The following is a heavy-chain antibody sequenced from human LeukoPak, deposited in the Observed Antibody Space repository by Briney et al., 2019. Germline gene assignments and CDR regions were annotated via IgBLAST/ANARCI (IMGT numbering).Heavy chain of an antibody. Sequence: GGSLRLSCAASGFTFSSYAMSWVRQAPGKGLEWVSAISGSGGSTYYADSVKGRFTISRDNSKNTLYLQMNSLRAEDTAVYYCAKDLDPYSSGWYNYWGQGTLVTVSS. CDR3: AKDLDPYSSGWYNY. CDR1: GFTFSSYA. J-gene: IGHJ4*02. CDR2: ISGSGGST. V-gene: IGHV3-23*01. D-gene: IGHD6-19*01.